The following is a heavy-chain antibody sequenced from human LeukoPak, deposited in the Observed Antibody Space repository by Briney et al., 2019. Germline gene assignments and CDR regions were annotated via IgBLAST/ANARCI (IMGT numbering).Heavy chain of an antibody. CDR3: AKGYGDSFDY. J-gene: IGHJ4*02. D-gene: IGHD2-21*01. Sequence: GGSLRLSCAASEFTFSTYAMSWVRQAPGMGLEWVSAMSRSGGSTYYADSVKGRFTISRDNSKNTLYLQMNSLRVEDTAVYYCAKGYGDSFDYWGQGTLVTVSS. V-gene: IGHV3-23*01. CDR2: MSRSGGST. CDR1: EFTFSTYA.